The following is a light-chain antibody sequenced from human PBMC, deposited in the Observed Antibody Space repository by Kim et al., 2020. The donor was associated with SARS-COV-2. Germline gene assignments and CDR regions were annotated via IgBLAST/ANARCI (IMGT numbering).Light chain of an antibody. CDR1: RIIGDW. CDR3: QGYSINA. CDR2: NAS. V-gene: IGKV1-5*01. J-gene: IGKJ4*01. Sequence: LLHLEGDEVPNTSRDGRIIGDWLAWYQQKPGKAPNLRVFNASTLKVDVPSRFSGSGSGTESTRTINSLQRDDFATYYCQGYSINAVGGGTKVDIK.